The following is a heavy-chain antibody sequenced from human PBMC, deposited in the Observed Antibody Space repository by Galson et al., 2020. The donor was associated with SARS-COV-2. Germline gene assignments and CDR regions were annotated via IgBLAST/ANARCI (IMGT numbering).Heavy chain of an antibody. V-gene: IGHV3-48*02. CDR3: ARELVAARYIGY. CDR2: ISTASATI. J-gene: IGHJ4*02. D-gene: IGHD6-6*01. Sequence: GGSLSLSCAASGFTFSSYNMNWVRQAPGMGLEWISFISTASATIFYADSVTGRVTISRDNAKNSLYLQMNSLRDDDTAVYYCARELVAARYIGYWGQGTLVTVSS. CDR1: GFTFSSYN.